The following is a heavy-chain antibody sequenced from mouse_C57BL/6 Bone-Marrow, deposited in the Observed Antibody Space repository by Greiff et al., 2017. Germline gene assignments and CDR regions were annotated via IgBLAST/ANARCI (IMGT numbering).Heavy chain of an antibody. CDR3: ARYPGDYYARDY. J-gene: IGHJ4*01. CDR2: IYPGSGNT. Sequence: QVQLQQSGAELVRPGASVKLSCKASGYTFTDYYINWVKQRPGQGLEWIARIYPGSGNTYYNEKFKGKATLTAEKSSSTAYMQLSSLTSEDSAVYFCARYPGDYYARDYWGQGTSVTVSS. V-gene: IGHV1-76*01. CDR1: GYTFTDYY.